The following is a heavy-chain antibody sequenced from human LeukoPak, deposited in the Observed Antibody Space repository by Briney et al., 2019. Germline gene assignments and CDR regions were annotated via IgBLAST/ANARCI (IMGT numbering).Heavy chain of an antibody. Sequence: GGSLRLSCAASGFTFSSYAMSWVRQAPGKGLEWVSAISSSGGSTYYADSVKGRFTISRDYSKNTLYLQMNSLRAEDTAVYYCAKVPAAYYFDYWGQGTLVTVSS. D-gene: IGHD2-2*01. J-gene: IGHJ4*02. CDR2: ISSSGGST. CDR3: AKVPAAYYFDY. V-gene: IGHV3-23*01. CDR1: GFTFSSYA.